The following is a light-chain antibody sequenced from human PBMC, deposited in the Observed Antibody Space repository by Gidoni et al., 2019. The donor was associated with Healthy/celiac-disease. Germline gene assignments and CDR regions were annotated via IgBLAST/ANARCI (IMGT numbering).Light chain of an antibody. CDR1: SRRRYY. CDR3: NYRNSSGNRHVV. J-gene: IGLJ2*01. Sequence: SPELTHHPPVPVALGQTARITCQGDSRRRYYATWYQQKPGQAPVLVIYGKNNRPSGIPDRFSCSSTGNTASLTITGAQAEDEADYYCNYRNSSGNRHVVFGGGTKLTVL. V-gene: IGLV3-19*01. CDR2: GKN.